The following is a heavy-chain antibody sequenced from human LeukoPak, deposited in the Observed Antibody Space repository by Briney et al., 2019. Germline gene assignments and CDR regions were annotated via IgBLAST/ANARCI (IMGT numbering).Heavy chain of an antibody. V-gene: IGHV1-69*13. CDR1: GGTFSSYA. Sequence: SVKLSCKASGGTFSSYAISWVRQAPGQGFEWMGGIIPIFGPANYAQKFQGRVTTTADESTSTAYMEPSSLRSEDTAVYYCAMGLGYCSGGSCYYNWLDPWGQGTLVTVSS. J-gene: IGHJ5*02. CDR2: IIPIFGPA. CDR3: AMGLGYCSGGSCYYNWLDP. D-gene: IGHD2-15*01.